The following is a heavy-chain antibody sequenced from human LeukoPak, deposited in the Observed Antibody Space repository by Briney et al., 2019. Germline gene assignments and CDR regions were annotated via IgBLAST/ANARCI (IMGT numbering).Heavy chain of an antibody. Sequence: GGSLRLSCAASRFTLSNYWMSWVRQAPGKGLEWVANIKQDGSETYYVDSVKGRFTISRDNAKNSLYLQMNSLRAEDTAVYYCARDTYRFDDYWGQGTLVTVSS. CDR2: IKQDGSET. V-gene: IGHV3-7*01. CDR1: RFTLSNYW. CDR3: ARDTYRFDDY. J-gene: IGHJ4*02.